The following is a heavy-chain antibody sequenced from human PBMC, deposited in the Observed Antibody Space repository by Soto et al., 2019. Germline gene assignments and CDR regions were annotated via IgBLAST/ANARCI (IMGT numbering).Heavy chain of an antibody. D-gene: IGHD6-19*01. J-gene: IGHJ4*02. Sequence: QVQLVQSGVEVKKPGASVKVSCQASGYSFITYGIGWVRQAPGQGLEWMGWITVNSGNTNYPQKFQGGVTMTTDTSTGTAYMELRSLTSDDTAVYYCARGLGGGWYHFDHWGQGTLVTVSS. CDR3: ARGLGGGWYHFDH. V-gene: IGHV1-18*01. CDR2: ITVNSGNT. CDR1: GYSFITYG.